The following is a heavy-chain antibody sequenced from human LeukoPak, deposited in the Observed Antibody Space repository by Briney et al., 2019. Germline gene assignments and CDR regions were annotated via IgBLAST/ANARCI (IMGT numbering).Heavy chain of an antibody. V-gene: IGHV3-21*01. Sequence: GGSLRLSCAASGFTFSSYSMNWVRQAPGKGLEWVSSISSSSSYIYYADSVKGRFTISRDNAKNSLYLQMNSLRAEDTAVYYCARGKVAGLESLRNWFDPWGQGTLVTVSS. D-gene: IGHD6-19*01. CDR2: ISSSSSYI. CDR3: ARGKVAGLESLRNWFDP. CDR1: GFTFSSYS. J-gene: IGHJ5*02.